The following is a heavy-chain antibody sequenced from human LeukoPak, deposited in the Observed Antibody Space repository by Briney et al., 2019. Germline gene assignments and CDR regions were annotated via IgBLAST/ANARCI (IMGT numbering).Heavy chain of an antibody. CDR2: IKEDGTEK. V-gene: IGHV3-7*01. D-gene: IGHD3-10*01. CDR1: GFTFSTYW. Sequence: GGSLRLSCAASGFTFSTYWMSWVRQAPGKGLEWVANIKEDGTEKKYVDSVKGRFTISRDNAKNSLYLQMNSLRAEDTAVYYCARRLKLWFGELSYFDYWGQGTLVTVSS. J-gene: IGHJ4*02. CDR3: ARRLKLWFGELSYFDY.